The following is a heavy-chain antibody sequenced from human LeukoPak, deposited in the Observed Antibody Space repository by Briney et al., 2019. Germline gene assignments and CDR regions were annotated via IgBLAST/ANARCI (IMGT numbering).Heavy chain of an antibody. J-gene: IGHJ4*02. V-gene: IGHV3-7*01. CDR3: ARDGGHSTDFDY. D-gene: IGHD2/OR15-2a*01. CDR1: GFMFSRHW. Sequence: GSLRLSCAPSGFMFSRHWMSWVCQAPGKGPEWVANIKQDGSERYYVDSVKGRFTISRDNAKNSLYLQMNSLRAEDTAVYYCARDGGHSTDFDYWGQGTLVTVSS. CDR2: IKQDGSER.